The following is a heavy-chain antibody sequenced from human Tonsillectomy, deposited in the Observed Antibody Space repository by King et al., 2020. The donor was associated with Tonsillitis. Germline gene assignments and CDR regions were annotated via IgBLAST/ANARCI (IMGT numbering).Heavy chain of an antibody. D-gene: IGHD2-15*01. CDR2: ISNDGNKK. CDR3: AREVGYCSDGSCYGLDAFDI. CDR1: EFTFSSYS. V-gene: IGHV3-30-3*01. Sequence: VQLVESGGGVVQPGRSLRLSCAASEFTFSSYSMHWVRQAPGKGLEWVAVISNDGNKKSYADSVKGRFTISRDNSKNTLFLQMNSLRPEATAVYYCAREVGYCSDGSCYGLDAFDIWGQGTMVTVSS. J-gene: IGHJ3*02.